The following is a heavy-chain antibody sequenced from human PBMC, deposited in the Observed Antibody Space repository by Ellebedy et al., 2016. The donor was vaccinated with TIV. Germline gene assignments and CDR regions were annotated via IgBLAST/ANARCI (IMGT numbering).Heavy chain of an antibody. Sequence: GGSLRLSCAASGFTFSNAWMNWVRQAPGKGLEWVGRIKSKTDGGTTDYAAPVKGRFTISRDDSKNTLYLQMNSLKTEDTAVYYCTTGDLYSGYDWRYYYYGMDVWGQGTTVTVSS. CDR1: GFTFSNAW. D-gene: IGHD5-12*01. V-gene: IGHV3-15*07. J-gene: IGHJ6*02. CDR2: IKSKTDGGTT. CDR3: TTGDLYSGYDWRYYYYGMDV.